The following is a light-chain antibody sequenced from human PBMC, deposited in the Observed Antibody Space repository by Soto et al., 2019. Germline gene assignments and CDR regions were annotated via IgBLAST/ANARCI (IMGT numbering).Light chain of an antibody. V-gene: IGKV1-5*01. Sequence: DIQMTQSPSTLSASVGDRVTITCRASQSISSWLAWYQQKPEKAPKLLIYDASSLESGVPSRFSGSGSGTEFTLTISSLQPDDFATYYCQQYNSYPITFGPGTKVDIK. J-gene: IGKJ3*01. CDR1: QSISSW. CDR2: DAS. CDR3: QQYNSYPIT.